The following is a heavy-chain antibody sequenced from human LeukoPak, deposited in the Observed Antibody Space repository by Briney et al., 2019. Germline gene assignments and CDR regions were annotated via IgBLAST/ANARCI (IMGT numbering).Heavy chain of an antibody. D-gene: IGHD2-2*01. CDR2: IYYSGST. Sequence: SETLSLTCTVSGGSISSYYWSWIRQPPGKGLEWIGYIYYSGSTNYNPSLKSRVTISVDRSKNQFSLKLSSVTAADTAVYYCARNRGYCSSTSCTDYWGQGTLVTVSS. J-gene: IGHJ4*02. V-gene: IGHV4-59*12. CDR1: GGSISSYY. CDR3: ARNRGYCSSTSCTDY.